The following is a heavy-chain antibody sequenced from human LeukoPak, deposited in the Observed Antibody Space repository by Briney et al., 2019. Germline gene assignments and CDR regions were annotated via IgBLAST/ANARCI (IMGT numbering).Heavy chain of an antibody. D-gene: IGHD3-10*01. CDR1: GGSISSYY. CDR3: ATPGPSMVHMDV. CDR2: IYYSGST. J-gene: IGHJ6*02. V-gene: IGHV4-59*12. Sequence: SETLSLTCTVSGGSISSYYWSWIRQPPGKGLEWIGYIYYSGSTNYNPSLKSRVTISVDTSKNQFSLKLSSVTAADTAVYYCATPGPSMVHMDVWGQGTTVTVSS.